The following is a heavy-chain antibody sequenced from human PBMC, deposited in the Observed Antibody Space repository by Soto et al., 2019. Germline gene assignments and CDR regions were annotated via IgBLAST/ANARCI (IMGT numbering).Heavy chain of an antibody. CDR3: ARSTSSTPPDY. CDR2: ISGGSGAT. CDR1: GYTFTNYA. V-gene: IGHV1-3*01. J-gene: IGHJ4*02. Sequence: QVQLVQSGAEVRKPGASVKVSCKASGYTFTNYAIHWVRQAPGQGLEWMAWISGGSGATRYSQKFQGRVALTRDTPANTAYMELSSLGSEDTAVYYCARSTSSTPPDYWGQGALVTVSS. D-gene: IGHD6-13*01.